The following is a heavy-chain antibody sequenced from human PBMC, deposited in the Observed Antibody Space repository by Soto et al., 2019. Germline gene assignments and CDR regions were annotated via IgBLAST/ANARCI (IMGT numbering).Heavy chain of an antibody. J-gene: IGHJ4*02. CDR3: ARGLGSRGFVGY. CDR2: MNPNSGNT. Sequence: RASVKVSCKASGYTFTSYDINWVRQATGQGLEWMGWMNPNSGNTGYAQKFQGRVTMTRNTSISTAYMELSSLRSEDTAVYYCARGLGSRGFVGYWGQGTLVTVSS. D-gene: IGHD6-13*01. CDR1: GYTFTSYD. V-gene: IGHV1-8*01.